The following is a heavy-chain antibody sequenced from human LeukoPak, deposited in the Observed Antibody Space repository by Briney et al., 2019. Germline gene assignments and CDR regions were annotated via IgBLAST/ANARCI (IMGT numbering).Heavy chain of an antibody. CDR2: IYPGDSDT. D-gene: IGHD5-24*01. CDR3: ARIDRDGYTSHYYYYMDV. Sequence: GESLKISCKGSGYRFTSYWSGWVRPMPGKGLEWMWIIYPGDSDTRYSTSFQGQVTISADKSISTAYLQWSSLKASDPAMYYCARIDRDGYTSHYYYYMDVWGKGTTVTVSS. V-gene: IGHV5-51*01. CDR1: GYRFTSYW. J-gene: IGHJ6*03.